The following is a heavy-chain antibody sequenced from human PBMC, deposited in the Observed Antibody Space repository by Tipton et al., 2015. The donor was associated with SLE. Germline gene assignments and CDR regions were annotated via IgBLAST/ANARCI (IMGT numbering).Heavy chain of an antibody. J-gene: IGHJ2*01. CDR3: AREGEAARQGTYFDL. D-gene: IGHD6-6*01. Sequence: SLRLSCAASGFTFRLYWMTWVRQAPGKGLEWVANIKDDGSETKYVDSVKGRFTISRDNAKNTLYLQMNSLRAEDTALYYCAREGEAARQGTYFDLWGRGTLVTVSS. CDR1: GFTFRLYW. CDR2: IKDDGSET. V-gene: IGHV3-7*03.